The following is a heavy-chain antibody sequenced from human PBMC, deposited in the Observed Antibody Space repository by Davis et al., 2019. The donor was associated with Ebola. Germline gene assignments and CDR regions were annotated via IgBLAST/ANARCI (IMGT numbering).Heavy chain of an antibody. CDR2: ISYDGSNK. CDR1: GFTFSSYG. Sequence: PGGSLRLSCAASGFTFSSYGVHWVHQAPGKGLEWVAVISYDGSNKYYADSVKGRFTISRDNAKNSLHLQMNSLRAEDTAVYYCARDLEQITIFGVVITGAFDIWGQGTMVTVSS. V-gene: IGHV3-30*12. CDR3: ARDLEQITIFGVVITGAFDI. J-gene: IGHJ3*02. D-gene: IGHD3-3*01.